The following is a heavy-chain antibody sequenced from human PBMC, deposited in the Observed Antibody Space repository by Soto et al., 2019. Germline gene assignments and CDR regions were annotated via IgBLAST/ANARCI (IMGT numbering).Heavy chain of an antibody. CDR1: GHTFSTYY. D-gene: IGHD3-3*01. CDR2: INPSGGST. Sequence: VASVKVSCKTSGHTFSTYYMHWVRQAPGQGLEWMGVINPSGGSTSHAQKFQGRVTMTRDTSTSTAYMELRSLRSEDTAVYYCAREERDYDFWSGYYWFDPWGQGTLVTVSS. V-gene: IGHV1-46*01. J-gene: IGHJ5*02. CDR3: AREERDYDFWSGYYWFDP.